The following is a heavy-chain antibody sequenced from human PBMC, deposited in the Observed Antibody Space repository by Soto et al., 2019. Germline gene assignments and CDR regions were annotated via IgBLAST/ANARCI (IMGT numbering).Heavy chain of an antibody. J-gene: IGHJ6*02. D-gene: IGHD3-10*01. CDR2: IYYSGST. CDR1: GGSISSSSYY. V-gene: IGHV4-39*01. Sequence: SETLSLTCTVSGGSISSSSYYWGWIRQPPGKGLEWIGSIYYSGSTYYNPSLKSRVTISVDTSKNQFSLKLSSVTAADTAVYYCARGDGLSMVRGVTPWIYYYCGMDVWGQGTTVTVSS. CDR3: ARGDGLSMVRGVTPWIYYYCGMDV.